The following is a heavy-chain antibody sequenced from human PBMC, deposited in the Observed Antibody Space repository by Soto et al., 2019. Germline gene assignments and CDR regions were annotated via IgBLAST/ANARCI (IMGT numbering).Heavy chain of an antibody. CDR2: IYYSGST. CDR3: AAGIVVDRAEYFQH. CDR1: GGYISSGGYY. D-gene: IGHD3-22*01. Sequence: SETLSLTSTVSGGYISSGGYYWSWISQHPGKGLEWIGYIYYSGSTYYNPSLKSRVTISVDTSKNQFSLKLSSVTAADTAVYYCAAGIVVDRAEYFQHWGQDTPVTVSS. V-gene: IGHV4-31*03. J-gene: IGHJ1*01.